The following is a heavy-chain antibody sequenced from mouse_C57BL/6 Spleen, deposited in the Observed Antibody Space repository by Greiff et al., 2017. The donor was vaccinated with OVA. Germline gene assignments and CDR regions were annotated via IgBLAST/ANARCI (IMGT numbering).Heavy chain of an antibody. CDR1: GFTFSSYA. D-gene: IGHD1-1*01. CDR3: TGIPYCYGRGYYLDY. Sequence: EVQLVEPGEGLVKPGGSLKLSCAASGFTFSSYAMSWVRQTPEQRLEWVAYISSGGDYIYYADTVKGRFTISRDKARNTLYLQMSSLKSEDTAMYYCTGIPYCYGRGYYLDYWGQGTTLTVSS. J-gene: IGHJ2*01. V-gene: IGHV5-9-1*02. CDR2: ISSGGDYI.